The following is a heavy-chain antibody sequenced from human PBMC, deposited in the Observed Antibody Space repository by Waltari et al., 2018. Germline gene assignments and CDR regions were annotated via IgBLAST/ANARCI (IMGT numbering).Heavy chain of an antibody. CDR2: INPNSGGT. CDR3: ASYYYYDSSGPNAFDI. Sequence: QVQLVQSGAEVKKTGASVKVSCKASGYIFTAYYLHWVRQAPGQGLEWMGWINPNSGGTNYAQKFQGRVTITADESTSTAYMELSSLRSEDTAVYYCASYYYYDSSGPNAFDIWGQGTMVTVSS. CDR1: GYIFTAYY. J-gene: IGHJ3*02. V-gene: IGHV1-2*02. D-gene: IGHD3-22*01.